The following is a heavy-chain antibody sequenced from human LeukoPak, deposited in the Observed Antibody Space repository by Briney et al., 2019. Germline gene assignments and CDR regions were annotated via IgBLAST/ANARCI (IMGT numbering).Heavy chain of an antibody. V-gene: IGHV3-11*01. CDR3: AREGHNLWFGTGFDF. CDR1: GFNFSDYY. J-gene: IGHJ4*02. D-gene: IGHD3-10*01. CDR2: ISSSGSTI. Sequence: GGSLRLSCAVSGFNFSDYYMSWIRQAPGKGLEWVSYISSSGSTIYYADSVKGRFTISRDNAKNSLYLQMNSLRPEDTAVYYCAREGHNLWFGTGFDFWSQGTLVTVSS.